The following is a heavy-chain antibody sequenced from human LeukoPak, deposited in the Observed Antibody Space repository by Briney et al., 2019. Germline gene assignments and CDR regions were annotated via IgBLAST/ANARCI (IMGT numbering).Heavy chain of an antibody. CDR2: IYYSGST. V-gene: IGHV4-39*07. J-gene: IGHJ3*02. D-gene: IGHD3-3*01. Sequence: SETLSLTCTVSGGSISSSSYYWGWIRQPPGKGLEWIGSIYYSGSTYYNPSLKSRVTISVDTSKNQFSLKLSSVTAADTAVYYCARRLTIFGVVIGAFDIWGQGTMVTVSS. CDR1: GGSISSSSYY. CDR3: ARRLTIFGVVIGAFDI.